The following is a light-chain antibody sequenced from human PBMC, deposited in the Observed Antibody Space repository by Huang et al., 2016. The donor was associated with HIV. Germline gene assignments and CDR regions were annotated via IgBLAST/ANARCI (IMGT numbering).Light chain of an antibody. CDR2: ATS. CDR3: QHFDSSPFT. V-gene: IGKV3-20*01. J-gene: IGKJ2*01. Sequence: EVVLTQSPGTLSLSPGERATLSCRASQSLSSNFLPWYQQRPGQGPRFLIFATSSRAAGIPDRVSGRGSGADFTLTISRLEPDDSAVYYCQHFDSSPFTFGQGTKLEIK. CDR1: QSLSSNF.